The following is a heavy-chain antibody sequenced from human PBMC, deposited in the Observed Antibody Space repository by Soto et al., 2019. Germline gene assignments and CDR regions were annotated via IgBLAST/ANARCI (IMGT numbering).Heavy chain of an antibody. J-gene: IGHJ4*02. Sequence: GGSLRLSCTASGFTFGDYAMSWFRQAPGKGLEWVGFIRSKAYGGTTEYAASVKGRFTISRDDSKSIAYLQMNSLKTEDTAVYYCTRDSRPTSTYYYDSSGYADADYWGQGTLVTVSS. V-gene: IGHV3-49*03. CDR3: TRDSRPTSTYYYDSSGYADADY. CDR1: GFTFGDYA. D-gene: IGHD3-22*01. CDR2: IRSKAYGGTT.